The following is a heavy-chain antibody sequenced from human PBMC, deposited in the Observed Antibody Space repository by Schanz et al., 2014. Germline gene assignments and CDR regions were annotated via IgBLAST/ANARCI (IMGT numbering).Heavy chain of an antibody. V-gene: IGHV3-66*01. D-gene: IGHD5-18*01. CDR2: IYSGVST. CDR1: GFIVSSTY. Sequence: EVQLVESGGDLVQPGGSQRLSCAASGFIVSSTYMTWVRQAPGKGLEWVSIIYSGVSTYYADSVKGRFTISRDNSNNTLYLQMKSLRAEDTAVYYCAKYGGGYSYGFVEYWGQGILVPVSA. J-gene: IGHJ4*02. CDR3: AKYGGGYSYGFVEY.